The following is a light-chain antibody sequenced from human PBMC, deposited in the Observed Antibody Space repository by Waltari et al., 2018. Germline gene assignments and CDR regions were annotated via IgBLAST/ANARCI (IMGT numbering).Light chain of an antibody. CDR1: QYITKRY. J-gene: IGKJ2*01. CDR3: KQYGSSVMYT. Sequence: VLTQSPGTLSLSPGETATLSCRASQYITKRYFAWYQQKPGQAPRLLIYGASSRAAGIPDRFSGSGSGTDFTLTIIRLEPEDFAVYYCKQYGSSVMYTFGQGTKLEIK. CDR2: GAS. V-gene: IGKV3-20*01.